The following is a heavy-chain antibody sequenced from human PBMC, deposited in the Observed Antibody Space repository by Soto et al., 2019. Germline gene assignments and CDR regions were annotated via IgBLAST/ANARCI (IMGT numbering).Heavy chain of an antibody. CDR2: ISYDGSNK. J-gene: IGHJ6*02. D-gene: IGHD4-4*01. Sequence: QVQLVESGGGVVQPGRSLRLSCAASGFTFSSYAMHWVRQAPGKGLEWVAVISYDGSNKYYADSVKGRFTISRDNSKNTLYLQMNSLRAEDTAVYYCARDTWGRGNYCRYGMDVWGQGTTVTVSS. V-gene: IGHV3-30-3*01. CDR3: ARDTWGRGNYCRYGMDV. CDR1: GFTFSSYA.